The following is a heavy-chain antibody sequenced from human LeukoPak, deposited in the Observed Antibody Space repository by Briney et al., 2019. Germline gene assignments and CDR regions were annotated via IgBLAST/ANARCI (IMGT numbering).Heavy chain of an antibody. CDR1: GFTFNNYA. CDR2: ISGSGGTT. D-gene: IGHD1-14*01. V-gene: IGHV3-23*01. CDR3: AKVSGGGLYYDGMDV. J-gene: IGHJ6*02. Sequence: GGSLRLSCAASGFTFNNYAMNWVRQAPGKGLEWVSVISGSGGTTYYADSVKGRFTISRDSSKYTLYLQMNSLRAEDTAVYYCAKVSGGGLYYDGMDVWGQGTTVTVSS.